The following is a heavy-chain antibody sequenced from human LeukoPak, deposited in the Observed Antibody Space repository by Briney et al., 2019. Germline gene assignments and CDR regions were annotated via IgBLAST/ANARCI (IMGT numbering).Heavy chain of an antibody. CDR1: GFTFSIYG. CDR3: ARDPRWFGERFDY. V-gene: IGHV3-33*01. CDR2: IWYDGSNK. J-gene: IGHJ4*02. Sequence: GGSLRLSCAASGFTFSIYGMHWVRQAPGKGLEWVAVIWYDGSNKYYADSVKGRFTISRDNSKNTLYLQMNSLRAEDTAVYYCARDPRWFGERFDYWGQGTLVTVSS. D-gene: IGHD3-10*01.